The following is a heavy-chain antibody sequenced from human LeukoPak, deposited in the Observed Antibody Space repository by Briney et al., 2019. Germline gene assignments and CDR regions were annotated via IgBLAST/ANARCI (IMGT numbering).Heavy chain of an antibody. Sequence: SMKVSCKASGGTFSSYAISWVRQAPGQGLEWMGGIIPIFGTANYAQKFQGRVTITADESTSTAYMELSSLRSEDTAVYYCARDSVSRRYFDLWGRGTLVTVSS. D-gene: IGHD5/OR15-5a*01. V-gene: IGHV1-69*01. CDR1: GGTFSSYA. CDR3: ARDSVSRRYFDL. CDR2: IIPIFGTA. J-gene: IGHJ2*01.